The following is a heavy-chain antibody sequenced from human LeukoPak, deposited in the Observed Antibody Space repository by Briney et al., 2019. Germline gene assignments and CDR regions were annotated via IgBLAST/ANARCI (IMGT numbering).Heavy chain of an antibody. CDR3: TTDPSYYYDSSGYMPYYFDY. CDR2: IKSKTDGGTT. CDR1: GFTFSNAW. V-gene: IGHV3-15*01. J-gene: IGHJ4*02. Sequence: PWGSLRLSCVASGFTFSNAWMSWVRQAPGKGLEWVGRIKSKTDGGTTDYAAPVKGRFTISRDDSKNTLYLQMNSLKTEDTAVYYCTTDPSYYYDSSGYMPYYFDYWGQGTLVTVSS. D-gene: IGHD3-22*01.